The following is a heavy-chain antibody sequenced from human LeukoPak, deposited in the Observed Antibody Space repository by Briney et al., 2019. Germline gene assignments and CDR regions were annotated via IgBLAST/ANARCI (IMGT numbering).Heavy chain of an antibody. D-gene: IGHD6-19*01. CDR1: GFTFSSYS. CDR3: AGQGYSSGWFQGY. Sequence: GGSLRLSCAASGFTFSSYSMNWVRQAPGKGLEWVSSISSSSYIYYADSVKGRFTISRDNAKNSLYLQMNSLRAEDTAVYYCAGQGYSSGWFQGYWGQGTLVTVSS. J-gene: IGHJ4*02. CDR2: ISSSSYI. V-gene: IGHV3-21*01.